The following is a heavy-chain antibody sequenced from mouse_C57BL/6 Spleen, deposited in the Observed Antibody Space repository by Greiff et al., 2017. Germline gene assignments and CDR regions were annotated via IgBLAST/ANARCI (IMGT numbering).Heavy chain of an antibody. CDR1: GYTFTSYW. CDR3: AREGGITLDY. D-gene: IGHD1-1*01. Sequence: QVQLQQPGAELVRPGSSVKLSCKASGYTFTSYWMDWVKQRPGQGLEWIGNIYPSDSETHYNQKFKDKATLTVDKSSSTAYMQLSSLTSKDSAVYYCAREGGITLDYWGQGTTLTVSA. J-gene: IGHJ2*01. CDR2: IYPSDSET. V-gene: IGHV1-61*01.